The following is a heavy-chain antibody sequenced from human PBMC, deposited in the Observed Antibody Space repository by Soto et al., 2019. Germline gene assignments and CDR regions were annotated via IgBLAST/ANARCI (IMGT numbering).Heavy chain of an antibody. CDR3: ARGSGTEHNWNFLAAFNV. CDR1: GYTFSTYC. V-gene: IGHV5-51*01. J-gene: IGHJ3*01. CDR2: IYPADSDV. D-gene: IGHD1-7*01. Sequence: GGSLKISCEGSGYTFSTYCIGWVRQMPGKGLEWLGLIYPADSDVSYSPSFQGHVTISGDESISTAYLHWASLKASDAAIYYCARGSGTEHNWNFLAAFNVWGQGTMVTVSS.